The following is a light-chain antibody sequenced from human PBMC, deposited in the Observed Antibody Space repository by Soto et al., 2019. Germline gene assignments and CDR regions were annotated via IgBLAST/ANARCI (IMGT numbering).Light chain of an antibody. CDR2: GTS. V-gene: IGKV3-20*01. Sequence: EIVLTQSPGTLSLSPGERGTLSCRASQSVSSSYLAWYQQKPGQAPRLLMYGTSTRAIGTPDRFSGSGSGTDFTLTISSLEPEDVAVYYCQQYGSSPRTFGQGTKVEVK. CDR1: QSVSSSY. CDR3: QQYGSSPRT. J-gene: IGKJ1*01.